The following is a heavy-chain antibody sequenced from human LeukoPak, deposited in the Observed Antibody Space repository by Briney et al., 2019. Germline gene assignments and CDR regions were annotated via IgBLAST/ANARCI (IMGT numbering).Heavy chain of an antibody. J-gene: IGHJ3*02. CDR2: ITDSGNEI. CDR1: GFIFSDYY. Sequence: PGESLRLSCATSGFIFSDYYMSWVRQAPGKGPEWVSYITDSGNEIYYADSVKGRFTISRDNAKNSLFLQMNSLRAEDTAVYYCARLSHYAFDMWGQGAVVTVSS. CDR3: ARLSHYAFDM. V-gene: IGHV3-11*01.